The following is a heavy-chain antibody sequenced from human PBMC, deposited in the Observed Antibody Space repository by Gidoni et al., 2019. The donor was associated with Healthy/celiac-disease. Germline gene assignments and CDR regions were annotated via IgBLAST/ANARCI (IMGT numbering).Heavy chain of an antibody. D-gene: IGHD4-4*01. Sequence: QVQLVQSGAEVKKPGSSVKVSCKASGGTFSSYAISWVRQAPGQGLEWMGRIIPILGIANYAQKFQGRVTITADKSTSTAYMELSSLRSEDTAVYYCARSTKNDYSNYYYYYYMDVWGKGTTVTVSS. V-gene: IGHV1-69*04. CDR1: GGTFSSYA. CDR3: ARSTKNDYSNYYYYYYMDV. CDR2: IIPILGIA. J-gene: IGHJ6*03.